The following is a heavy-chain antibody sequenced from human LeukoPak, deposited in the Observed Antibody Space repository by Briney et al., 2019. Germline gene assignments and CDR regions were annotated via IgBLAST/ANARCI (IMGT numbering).Heavy chain of an antibody. CDR3: ARERNYLFDY. CDR2: TRNKVNSYTT. CDR1: GFTFSDHY. J-gene: IGHJ4*02. D-gene: IGHD4-11*01. V-gene: IGHV3-72*01. Sequence: PGGSLRLSCAASGFTFSDHYMDWVRQAPGKGLEWVGRTRNKVNSYTTEYAASVKGRFTISRDESKNSLYLQMNSLKTEDTAVYYCARERNYLFDYWGQGTLVTVSS.